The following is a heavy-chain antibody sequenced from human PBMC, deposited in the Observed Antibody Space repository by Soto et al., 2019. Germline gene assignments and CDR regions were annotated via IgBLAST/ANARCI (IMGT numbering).Heavy chain of an antibody. D-gene: IGHD4-17*01. Sequence: QGQLVESGGGVVQPGRSLRLSCAASGFAFSNHGMHWVRQAPGKGLEWLAVIVREGSEKFYADSVKGRFTISRDNSKXXXXLEMSSLRAEDTAVYYCARDDDYDDNGLDLWGQGTLVTVSS. V-gene: IGHV3-33*01. CDR2: IVREGSEK. CDR1: GFAFSNHG. CDR3: ARDDDYDDNGLDL. J-gene: IGHJ4*02.